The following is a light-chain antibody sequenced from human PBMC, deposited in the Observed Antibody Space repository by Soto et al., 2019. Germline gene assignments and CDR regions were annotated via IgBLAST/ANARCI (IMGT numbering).Light chain of an antibody. CDR1: QAISVA. CDR2: DAS. J-gene: IGKJ5*01. V-gene: IGKV1-13*02. Sequence: AIQLTQSPSSLSASVGDRVTITSRASQAISVALAWYQQKPGRAPTLLIYDASSLESGVPSRFSGSESGTDFTLTISSLQAEDFATYYCQQFHTYPVTFGQGTRLEIK. CDR3: QQFHTYPVT.